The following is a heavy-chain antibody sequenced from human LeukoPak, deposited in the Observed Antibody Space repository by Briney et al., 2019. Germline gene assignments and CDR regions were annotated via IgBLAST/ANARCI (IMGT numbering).Heavy chain of an antibody. Sequence: GESLKISCKGSGYSFTSYGISWVRQAPGQGLEWMGWISAYNGNTNYAQKLQGRVTMTTDTSTSTAYMELRSLRSDDTAVYYCARGGLLRYSSSWTPFDYWGQGTLVTVSS. D-gene: IGHD6-13*01. V-gene: IGHV1-18*01. CDR2: ISAYNGNT. CDR1: GYSFTSYG. CDR3: ARGGLLRYSSSWTPFDY. J-gene: IGHJ4*02.